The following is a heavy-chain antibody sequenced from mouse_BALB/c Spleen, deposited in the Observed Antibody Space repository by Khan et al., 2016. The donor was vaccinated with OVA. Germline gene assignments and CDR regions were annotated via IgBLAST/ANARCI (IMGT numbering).Heavy chain of an antibody. D-gene: IGHD3-3*01. V-gene: IGHV1-9*01. CDR1: GYTFSTYW. CDR2: ILPGSVNT. Sequence: QVQLKQSGAELMKPGASVKISCKATGYTFSTYWIEWVKQRPGHGLEWIGEILPGSVNTNYNEKFKGKATITAETSSNTAYIQLSGLTSEDSAVDDCARGGTAWFVSWGQGTLVTVSA. J-gene: IGHJ3*01. CDR3: ARGGTAWFVS.